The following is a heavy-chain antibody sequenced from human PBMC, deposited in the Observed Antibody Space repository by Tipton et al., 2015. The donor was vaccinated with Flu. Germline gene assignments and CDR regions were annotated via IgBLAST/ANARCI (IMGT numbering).Heavy chain of an antibody. CDR2: IYPSGST. D-gene: IGHD2-2*02. V-gene: IGHV4-4*07. CDR1: GDSISSYY. CDR3: ARVPYTTPAHTFDI. Sequence: LRLSCTVSGDSISSYYWSWIRQSAGKGLEWIGRIYPSGSTNYNPSLQSRVTMSLDTSKNQISLKLSSVTAADTAVYYCARVPYTTPAHTFDIWGQGTMVTVSS. J-gene: IGHJ3*02.